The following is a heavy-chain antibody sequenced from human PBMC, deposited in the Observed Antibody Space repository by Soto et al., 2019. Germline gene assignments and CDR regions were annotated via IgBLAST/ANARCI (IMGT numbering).Heavy chain of an antibody. V-gene: IGHV3-48*02. Sequence: PVGSVRLSCASSGFTFSSCSMNWVRQAPGKGLEWVSFISGSGDTKYYADSVKGRFTISRDNAKNSLYLQMSSLRDEDTAVYYCAKYCSSDVCFDYWGQGTLVTVSS. D-gene: IGHD2-8*01. CDR3: AKYCSSDVCFDY. J-gene: IGHJ4*02. CDR1: GFTFSSCS. CDR2: ISGSGDTK.